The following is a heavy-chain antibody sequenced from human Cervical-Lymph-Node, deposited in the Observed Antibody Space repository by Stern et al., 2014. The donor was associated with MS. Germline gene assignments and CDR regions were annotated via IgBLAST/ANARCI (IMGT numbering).Heavy chain of an antibody. Sequence: QVQLVQSGSELKEPGASVKVSCKASGYTLTNYPMNWVRQAPGQGLEWMGWINTNTGNSTYAQGFTGRFVFSLDTSVSTAYLHISSLKAEDTAVYYCARDFVDTAMITRSDYLDSWGQEPWSPSPQ. CDR1: GYTLTNYP. CDR2: INTNTGNS. CDR3: ARDFVDTAMITRSDYLDS. V-gene: IGHV7-4-1*02. J-gene: IGHJ4*01. D-gene: IGHD5-18*01.